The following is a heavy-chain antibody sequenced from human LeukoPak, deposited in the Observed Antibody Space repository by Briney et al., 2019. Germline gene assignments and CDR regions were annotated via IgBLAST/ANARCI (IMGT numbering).Heavy chain of an antibody. D-gene: IGHD3-22*01. CDR1: GFTVSSNY. CDR3: ATLTYYYDSSGYRFDY. Sequence: GGSLRLSCAASGFTVSSNYMSWVRQAPGKGLEWVSVIYSGGSTYYADSVKGRFTISRDNSKNTLYLQMNSLRAEDPAVYYCATLTYYYDSSGYRFDYWGQGTLVTVSS. V-gene: IGHV3-66*01. J-gene: IGHJ4*02. CDR2: IYSGGST.